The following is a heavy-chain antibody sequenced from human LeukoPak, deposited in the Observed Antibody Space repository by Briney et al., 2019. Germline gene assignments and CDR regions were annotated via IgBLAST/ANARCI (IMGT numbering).Heavy chain of an antibody. Sequence: GGSLRLSFAASGFTFSSYGMSWVRQAPGKGLEWVSAISGSGGSTYYADSVKGRFTISRDNSKNTLFLHMNSLRAEDTAVYYCAKSGQWLPPTEFDSWGQGTLVTVSS. CDR3: AKSGQWLPPTEFDS. CDR1: GFTFSSYG. V-gene: IGHV3-23*01. CDR2: ISGSGGST. D-gene: IGHD6-19*01. J-gene: IGHJ4*02.